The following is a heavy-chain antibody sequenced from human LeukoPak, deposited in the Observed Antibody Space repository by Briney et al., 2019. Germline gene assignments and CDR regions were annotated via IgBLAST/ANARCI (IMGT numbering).Heavy chain of an antibody. Sequence: SETLSLTCTVSGGSTSSYYWSWIRQSPGKGLEWIGEINHSGSTNYNPSLKSRVTISVDTSKNQFSLKLSSVTAADTAVYYCARLSRKYQLLGGKGYYYMDVWGKGTTVTISS. CDR3: ARLSRKYQLLGGKGYYYMDV. V-gene: IGHV4-34*01. J-gene: IGHJ6*03. CDR1: GGSTSSYY. CDR2: INHSGST. D-gene: IGHD2-2*01.